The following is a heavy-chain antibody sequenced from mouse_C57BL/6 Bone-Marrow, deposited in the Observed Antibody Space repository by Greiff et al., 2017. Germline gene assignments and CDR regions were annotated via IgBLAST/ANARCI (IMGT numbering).Heavy chain of an antibody. Sequence: DVKLQESGGGLVKPGGSLKLSCAASGFTFSSYAMSWVRQTPEKRLEWVATISDGGSYTYYPDNVKGRFTISRDNAKNNLYLQMSHLKSEDTAMYYCARDITTVVYFDVWGTGTTVTVSS. D-gene: IGHD1-1*01. J-gene: IGHJ1*03. CDR3: ARDITTVVYFDV. V-gene: IGHV5-4*01. CDR1: GFTFSSYA. CDR2: ISDGGSYT.